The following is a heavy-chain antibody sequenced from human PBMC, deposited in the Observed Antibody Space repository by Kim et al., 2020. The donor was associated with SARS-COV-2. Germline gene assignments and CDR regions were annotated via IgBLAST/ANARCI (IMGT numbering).Heavy chain of an antibody. Sequence: ASVKVSCKAYGYTFTNYGVRWVRQAPGQSLEWMGWVNAGNGDTHYSPKFQDRVTISRDTSATTAYMELSSLRSEDTAVYYCARPSFCADGICPYYDYWGQGTLVAVSS. CDR3: ARPSFCADGICPYYDY. CDR1: GYTFTNYG. V-gene: IGHV1-3*01. J-gene: IGHJ4*02. D-gene: IGHD2-8*01. CDR2: VNAGNGDT.